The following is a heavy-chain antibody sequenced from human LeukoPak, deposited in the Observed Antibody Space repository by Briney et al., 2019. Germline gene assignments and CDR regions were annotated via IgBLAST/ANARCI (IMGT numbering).Heavy chain of an antibody. J-gene: IGHJ4*02. V-gene: IGHV1-2*02. CDR3: ARDPRNYYDSSGYYFLGY. CDR1: GYTFTGYY. D-gene: IGHD3-22*01. CDR2: INPNSGGT. Sequence: ASVKVSCKASGYTFTGYYMHWVRQAPGLGLDWMGWINPNSGGTNYAQKFQGRVTMTRDTSISTAYMELSRLRSDDTAVYYCARDPRNYYDSSGYYFLGYWGQGTLVTVSS.